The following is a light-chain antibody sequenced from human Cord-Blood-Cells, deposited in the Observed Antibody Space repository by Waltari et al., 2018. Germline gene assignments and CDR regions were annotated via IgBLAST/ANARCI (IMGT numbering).Light chain of an antibody. J-gene: IGKJ1*01. CDR3: QQYNSYWT. Sequence: DIQMTQSPSTLSASVGDRVTITCRASQSISSWLAWYQQKPGKAPKLLIYDASSLESGVPSRFGGSGSGTEFTLTISSLQPDDFATYCCQQYNSYWTFGQGTKVEIK. V-gene: IGKV1-5*01. CDR2: DAS. CDR1: QSISSW.